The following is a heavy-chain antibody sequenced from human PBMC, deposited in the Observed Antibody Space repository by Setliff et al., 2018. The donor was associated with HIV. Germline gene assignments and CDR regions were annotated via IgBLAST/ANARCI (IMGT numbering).Heavy chain of an antibody. CDR3: ARDPLFMYYYDSNAKGGVS. CDR1: GFTFSSYT. Sequence: GGSLRLSCAASGFTFSSYTMHWVRQASGKGLEWLSYMGSNNNIYYADSVKGRFTTSRDNTKNSLFLQMNNLRPEDTAVYYCARDPLFMYYYDSNAKGGVSWGQGTLVTVSS. D-gene: IGHD3-22*01. J-gene: IGHJ5*02. V-gene: IGHV3-48*01. CDR2: MGSNNNI.